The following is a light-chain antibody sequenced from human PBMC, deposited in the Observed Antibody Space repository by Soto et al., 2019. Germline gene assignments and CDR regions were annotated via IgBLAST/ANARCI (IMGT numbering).Light chain of an antibody. CDR3: QHLVSPAIT. J-gene: IGKJ5*01. CDR2: DAS. Sequence: IVLTQSDASMSLSPGERATLSCRASQSVSSYLAWYKKKPGQAPRLLIYDASNRATGIKARFSGGLSWTDLNRNISRLEPEDLAVYYCQHLVSPAITFALGTRVEIK. V-gene: IGKV3-11*01. CDR1: QSVSSY.